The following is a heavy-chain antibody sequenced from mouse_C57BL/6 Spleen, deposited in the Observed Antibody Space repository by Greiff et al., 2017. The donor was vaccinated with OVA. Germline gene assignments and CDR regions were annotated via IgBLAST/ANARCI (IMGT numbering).Heavy chain of an antibody. CDR2: ISYDGSN. J-gene: IGHJ2*01. V-gene: IGHV3-6*01. Sequence: DVQLQESGPGLVKPSQSLSLTCSVTGYSITSGYYWNWIRQFPGNKLEWMGYISYDGSNNYNPSLKNRISITRDTSKNQFFLKLNSVTTEDTATYYCARDYYGSSLEYYFDYWGQGTTLTVSS. D-gene: IGHD1-1*01. CDR1: GYSITSGYY. CDR3: ARDYYGSSLEYYFDY.